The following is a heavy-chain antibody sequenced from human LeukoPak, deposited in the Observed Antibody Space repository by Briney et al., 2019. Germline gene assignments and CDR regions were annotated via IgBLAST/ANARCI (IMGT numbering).Heavy chain of an antibody. V-gene: IGHV5-51*01. D-gene: IGHD6-19*01. CDR2: IYPGDSDT. J-gene: IGHJ5*02. CDR3: ARLGAGSSSGWYDRGFDP. CDR1: GYSFTSYW. Sequence: GESLKISCKGSGYSFTSYWIGWVCQMPGKGLEWMGIIYPGDSDTRYSPSFQGQVTISADKSISTAYLQWSSLKASDTAMYYCARLGAGSSSGWYDRGFDPWGQGTLVTVSS.